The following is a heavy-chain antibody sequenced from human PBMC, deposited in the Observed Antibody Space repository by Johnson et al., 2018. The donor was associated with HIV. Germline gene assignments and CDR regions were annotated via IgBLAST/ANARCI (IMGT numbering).Heavy chain of an antibody. J-gene: IGHJ3*02. CDR3: ARDKWGKWYSGSYGGAFDI. D-gene: IGHD1-26*01. Sequence: EVQLVESGGGVVRPGGSLRLSCAASAFTFDDYGMSWVRQAPGKGLEWVSGINWNGGRIGYADSVKGRFTISRDNAKNSLYLQMNSLRAEDTALYYCARDKWGKWYSGSYGGAFDIWGQGTMVTVSS. CDR2: INWNGGRI. V-gene: IGHV3-20*04. CDR1: AFTFDDYG.